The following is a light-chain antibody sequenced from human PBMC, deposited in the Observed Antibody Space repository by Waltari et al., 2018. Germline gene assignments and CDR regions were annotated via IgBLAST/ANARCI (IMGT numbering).Light chain of an antibody. Sequence: QSILTQPPSASGTPGRTVTISCSGSNSNVGANSVCWYQQLPGTAPKLLIFGNNQRPSGVLDRFSGSKSGTSASLAIRGLRSEDEADYYCATWDDRLTAVFGGGTKLTVL. CDR3: ATWDDRLTAV. V-gene: IGLV1-47*01. CDR2: GNN. J-gene: IGLJ2*01. CDR1: NSNVGANS.